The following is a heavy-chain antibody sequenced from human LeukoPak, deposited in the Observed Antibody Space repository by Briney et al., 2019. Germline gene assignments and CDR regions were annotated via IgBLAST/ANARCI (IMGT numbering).Heavy chain of an antibody. V-gene: IGHV4-30-4*01. CDR1: GGSISSGDYY. CDR3: ARDVGYCSSTSCFYWFDP. J-gene: IGHJ5*02. Sequence: TLSLTCTVSGGSISSGDYYWSWIRQPPGQGLEWIGYIYYSGSTYYNPSLKSRVTISVDTSKNQFSLKLSSVTAADTAVYYCARDVGYCSSTSCFYWFDPWGQGTLVTVSS. CDR2: IYYSGST. D-gene: IGHD2-2*01.